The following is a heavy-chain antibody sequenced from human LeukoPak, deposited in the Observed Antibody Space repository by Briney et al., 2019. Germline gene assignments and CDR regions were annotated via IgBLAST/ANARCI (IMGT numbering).Heavy chain of an antibody. CDR1: GGSISSSSFY. Sequence: PSETLSLTCTVSGGSISSSSFYWGWIRQPPGKGLEWIGTIFYSGSTYYNPSLRSRVTMSVDTSKNQFSLRLSSVTAADTAVYYCARGLHVDTAMVQYYFDYWGQGTLVTVSS. D-gene: IGHD5-18*01. J-gene: IGHJ4*02. V-gene: IGHV4-39*07. CDR2: IFYSGST. CDR3: ARGLHVDTAMVQYYFDY.